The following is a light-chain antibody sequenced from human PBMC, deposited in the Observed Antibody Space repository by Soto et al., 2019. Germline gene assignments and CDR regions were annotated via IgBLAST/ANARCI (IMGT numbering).Light chain of an antibody. V-gene: IGLV2-14*01. CDR1: SSDVGGYNY. CDR2: DVS. J-gene: IGLJ1*01. Sequence: QSALTQPASVSGSPGQSITISCTGTSSDVGGYNYVSWYQQHPGKAPKLMVYDVSNRPSGVSNRFSGSKSGNTGSLTISGLQAEDEADYYCSSYTSSSSPYVFGTGTKVTV. CDR3: SSYTSSSSPYV.